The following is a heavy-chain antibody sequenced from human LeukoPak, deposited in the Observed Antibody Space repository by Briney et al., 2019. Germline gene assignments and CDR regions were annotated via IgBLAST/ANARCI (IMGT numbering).Heavy chain of an antibody. J-gene: IGHJ4*02. CDR3: AKDLGLLWFRNQYYFDY. V-gene: IGHV3-23*01. Sequence: GGSLRLSCGASGFTFSSYAMSWVRQAPGKGLEWGSAISGSGGSTYYADCVKGRFTISRDNSKNTLYLQMNSLRADDTAVYYCAKDLGLLWFRNQYYFDYWGQGTLVTVSS. D-gene: IGHD3-10*01. CDR1: GFTFSSYA. CDR2: ISGSGGST.